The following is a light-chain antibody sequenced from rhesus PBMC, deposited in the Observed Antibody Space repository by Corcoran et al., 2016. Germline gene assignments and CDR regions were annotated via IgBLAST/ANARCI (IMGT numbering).Light chain of an antibody. J-gene: IGKJ4*01. CDR3: QHGYGTPLT. CDR1: ENVNNY. CDR2: KAS. V-gene: IGKV1-74*01. Sequence: DIQMTQSPSSLSASVGDRVTITCRARENVNNYLNWYQQKPGKAPKRLIYKASTLQSGVPSRFSGSGSGTDYTFTISSLQPEDVATYYCQHGYGTPLTFGGGTKVEIK.